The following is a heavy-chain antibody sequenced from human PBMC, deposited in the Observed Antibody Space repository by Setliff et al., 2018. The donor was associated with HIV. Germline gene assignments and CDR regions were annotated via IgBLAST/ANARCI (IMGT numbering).Heavy chain of an antibody. V-gene: IGHV1-3*01. CDR1: GYSFSTYA. D-gene: IGHD3-10*01. CDR2: VNAGNGDT. Sequence: ASVKVSCKSSGYSFSTYAMHWVRQAPGQSLEWMGCVNAGNGDTKHSQKFQDRVTITRDTSASTAYMELSGLRSEDTAIYYCARDHPPGGDTFYYYGMDVWGQGTTVTVSS. J-gene: IGHJ6*02. CDR3: ARDHPPGGDTFYYYGMDV.